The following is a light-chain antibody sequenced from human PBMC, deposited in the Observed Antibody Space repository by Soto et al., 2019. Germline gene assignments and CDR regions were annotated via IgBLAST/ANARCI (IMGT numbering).Light chain of an antibody. V-gene: IGKV3-15*01. CDR2: GAS. CDR1: QSVSSN. CDR3: QQYNNWPPLT. Sequence: EIVMTQSPATLSVSPGERATLSCRASQSVSSNLAWYQQKPGQAPRLLIYGASTRATGIPARFNGSGSGTEVTLTISSLQSEDFAVYYCQQYNNWPPLTFGGGTKVEIK. J-gene: IGKJ4*01.